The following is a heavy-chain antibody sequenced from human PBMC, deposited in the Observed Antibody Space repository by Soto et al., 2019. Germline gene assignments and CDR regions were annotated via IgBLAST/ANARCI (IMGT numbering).Heavy chain of an antibody. V-gene: IGHV1-18*04. CDR3: ARGTGDLAY. Sequence: QIHLVQSGAEVKKPGASVKVPCKAPGYTFTSFGTSWVRQAPGQGLEWMGWISGYSANTHYAHKVQGRVSMTTDTSTNTAYMELRSLRSDDTAVYYCARGTGDLAYWGQGTLVTVSS. CDR2: ISGYSANT. D-gene: IGHD7-27*01. J-gene: IGHJ4*02. CDR1: GYTFTSFG.